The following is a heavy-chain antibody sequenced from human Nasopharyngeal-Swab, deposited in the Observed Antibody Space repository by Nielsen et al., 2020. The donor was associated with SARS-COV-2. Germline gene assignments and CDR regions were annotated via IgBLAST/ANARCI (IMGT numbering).Heavy chain of an antibody. V-gene: IGHV3-23*01. Sequence: GESLKISCAASGFIFSNYAMNWVRQAPGKGLEWVSGISFSGGSTSYADSVKGRFTISRDNSKNTLYLQMNSLRAEDTAVYYCARASSGYDEWYFDLWGRGTLVTVSS. CDR2: ISFSGGST. D-gene: IGHD5-12*01. CDR1: GFIFSNYA. J-gene: IGHJ2*01. CDR3: ARASSGYDEWYFDL.